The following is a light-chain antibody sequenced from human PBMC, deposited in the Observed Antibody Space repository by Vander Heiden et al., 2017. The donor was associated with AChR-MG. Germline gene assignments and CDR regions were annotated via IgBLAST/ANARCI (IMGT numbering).Light chain of an antibody. CDR3: QLYNSDPTST. J-gene: IGKJ1*01. CDR2: KAS. Sequence: DIQMTQSPSTLSASVGDRVTITCRASQSISSWLAWYQQKPGKAPKLLIYKASSLESGVPSRFSGTGSGTEFTLTISSLQPDDFATYYCQLYNSDPTSTFGQEAKVEIK. CDR1: QSISSW. V-gene: IGKV1-5*03.